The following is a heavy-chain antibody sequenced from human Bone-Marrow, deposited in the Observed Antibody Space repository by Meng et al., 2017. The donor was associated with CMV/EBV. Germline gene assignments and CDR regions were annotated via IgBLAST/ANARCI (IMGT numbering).Heavy chain of an antibody. V-gene: IGHV4-4*02. CDR2: IYHSGST. CDR1: GGSSSSSNW. Sequence: GSGGSSSSSNWWSWVRQPPGKGLEWIGEIYHSGSTNYNPSLKSRVTISVDKSKNQFSLKLSSVTAADTAVYYCARVGSIAAAGDFDYWGQGTLVTVSS. J-gene: IGHJ4*02. D-gene: IGHD6-13*01. CDR3: ARVGSIAAAGDFDY.